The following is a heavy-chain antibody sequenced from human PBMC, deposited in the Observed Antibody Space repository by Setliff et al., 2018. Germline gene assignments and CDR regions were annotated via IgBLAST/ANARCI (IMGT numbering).Heavy chain of an antibody. CDR1: GGSISSGTYY. J-gene: IGHJ6*02. CDR3: AREGEIWFGELLPWGMDV. CDR2: IYTSGST. D-gene: IGHD3-10*01. Sequence: SETLSLTCTVSGGSISSGTYYWSWIRQPAGKGLEWIGRIYTSGSTNYNPSLKSRVTISVDTSKNQFSLKLSSVTAADTAVYYCAREGEIWFGELLPWGMDVWGQGTTVTVS. V-gene: IGHV4-61*02.